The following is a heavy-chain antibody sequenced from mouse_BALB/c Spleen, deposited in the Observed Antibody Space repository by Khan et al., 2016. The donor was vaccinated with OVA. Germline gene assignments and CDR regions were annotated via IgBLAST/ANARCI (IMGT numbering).Heavy chain of an antibody. CDR1: GYTFTNFG. CDR3: AREGTYCGDDGFAY. J-gene: IGHJ3*01. Sequence: QIQLVQSGPELKKPGETVKISCKASGYTFTNFGMNWVKPAPGKGLKWMGWINTNTAESTCAEEFKGRFAFSLETSASTAYLQINNLKNEDTSTYFCAREGTYCGDDGFAYWGQCTLVTVSA. D-gene: IGHD2-9*01. CDR2: INTNTAES. V-gene: IGHV9-3*02.